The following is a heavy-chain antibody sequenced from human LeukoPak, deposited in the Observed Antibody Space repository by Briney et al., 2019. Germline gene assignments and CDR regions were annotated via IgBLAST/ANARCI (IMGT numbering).Heavy chain of an antibody. D-gene: IGHD3-22*01. J-gene: IGHJ3*02. V-gene: IGHV4-30-4*02. CDR2: IYYSGST. CDR3: ARDRTRTYDSSPDAFDI. CDR1: GGSISSGDYY. Sequence: KPSETLSLTCTVSGGSISSGDYYWSWIRQPPGKGLEWIGYIYYSGSTYYNPSLKSRVTISVDTSKNQFSLKLSSVTAADTAVYYCARDRTRTYDSSPDAFDIWGQGTMVTVSS.